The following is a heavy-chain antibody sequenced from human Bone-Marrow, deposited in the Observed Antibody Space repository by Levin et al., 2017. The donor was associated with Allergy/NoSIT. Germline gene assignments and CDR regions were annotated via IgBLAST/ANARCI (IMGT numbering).Heavy chain of an antibody. CDR2: INHSGTT. Sequence: SQTLSLTCGVYGGSFSSSYWSWIRQPPGKGLEWIGEINHSGTTKYNPSLKSRVTISVDTSENQISLRLSSVTAADTAVYYCAGAFASAGTDSVYFYYYGVDVWGQGTTVTVSS. CDR3: AGAFASAGTDSVYFYYYGVDV. CDR1: GGSFSSSY. V-gene: IGHV4-34*01. J-gene: IGHJ6*02. D-gene: IGHD6-13*01.